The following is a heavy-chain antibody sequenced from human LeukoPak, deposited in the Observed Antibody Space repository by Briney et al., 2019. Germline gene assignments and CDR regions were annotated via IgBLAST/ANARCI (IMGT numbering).Heavy chain of an antibody. D-gene: IGHD5-24*01. CDR3: AREGFPGRWLQGSPYYFDY. J-gene: IGHJ4*02. CDR2: IYYSGST. Sequence: SETLSLTCTVSGGSISSSSYYWGWIRQPPGKGLEWIGSIYYSGSTYYNPSLKSRVTISVDTSKNQFSLKLSSVTAADTAVYYCAREGFPGRWLQGSPYYFDYWGQGTLVTVSS. V-gene: IGHV4-39*07. CDR1: GGSISSSSYY.